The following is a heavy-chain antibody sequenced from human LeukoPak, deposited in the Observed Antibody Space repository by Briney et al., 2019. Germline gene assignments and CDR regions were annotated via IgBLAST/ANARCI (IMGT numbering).Heavy chain of an antibody. J-gene: IGHJ6*02. CDR3: ARAPGTTVTYYYYGMDV. V-gene: IGHV1-2*04. Sequence: GASVKVSCKASGYTFTGYYMHWVRQAPGQGLEWMGWINPNSGGTNYAQKFQGWVTMTRDTSISTAYMELSRLRSDDTAVYYCARAPGTTVTYYYYGMDVWGQGTTVTVSS. CDR1: GYTFTGYY. D-gene: IGHD4-17*01. CDR2: INPNSGGT.